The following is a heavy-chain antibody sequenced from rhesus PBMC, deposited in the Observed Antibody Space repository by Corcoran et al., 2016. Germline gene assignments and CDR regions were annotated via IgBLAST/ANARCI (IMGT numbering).Heavy chain of an antibody. J-gene: IGHJ6*01. Sequence: QLQLQESGPGLVKPSETLSVTCAVSGGSISSSYWSWIRQAPGKGLEGIGYIYGRGSSTNYNPSLRRRVTLSVDTSKTQLSRKLSSVTTADTAVYYCARASNWGDYSDGLDSWGQGVVVTVSS. CDR1: GGSISSSY. D-gene: IGHD3-34*01. CDR2: IYGRGSST. CDR3: ARASNWGDYSDGLDS. V-gene: IGHV4-169*01.